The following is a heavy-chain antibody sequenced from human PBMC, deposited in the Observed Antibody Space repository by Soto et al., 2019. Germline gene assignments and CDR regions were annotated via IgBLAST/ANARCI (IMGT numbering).Heavy chain of an antibody. V-gene: IGHV1-69*13. CDR3: ARAITIFGVVKISDYYYGMDV. CDR2: IIPIFGTA. CDR1: GGTFSSYA. Sequence: VKVSCKASGGTFSSYAISWVRQAPGQGLEWMGGIIPIFGTANYAQKFQGRVTITADESTSTAYMELSSLRSEDTAVYYCARAITIFGVVKISDYYYGMDVWGQGTTVTVSS. J-gene: IGHJ6*02. D-gene: IGHD3-3*01.